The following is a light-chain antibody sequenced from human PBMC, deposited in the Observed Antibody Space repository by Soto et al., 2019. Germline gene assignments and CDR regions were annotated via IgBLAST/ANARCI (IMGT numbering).Light chain of an antibody. CDR2: DAS. CDR3: QQYDNLPLT. V-gene: IGKV1-33*01. CDR1: QDISNY. J-gene: IGKJ4*01. Sequence: DIQMTQSPSSLSASVGDRVTITCQASQDISNYLNWYQQKPGKAPKLLIYDASNLETGVTSRFSGSGSGTDFTFTISSLQPEDIETYYCQQYDNLPLTFCGGNKVEIK.